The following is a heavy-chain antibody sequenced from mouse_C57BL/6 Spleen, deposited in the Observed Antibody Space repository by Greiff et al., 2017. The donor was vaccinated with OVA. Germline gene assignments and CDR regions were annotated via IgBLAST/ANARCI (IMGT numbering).Heavy chain of an antibody. Sequence: EVKLMESGPGLVKPSQSLSLTCSVTGYSITSGYYWNWIRQFPGNKLEWMGYISYDGSNNYNPSLKNRISITRDTSKNQFFLKLNSVTTEDTATYYCARGGNYPAWFAYWGQGTLVTVSA. CDR1: GYSITSGYY. CDR2: ISYDGSN. CDR3: ARGGNYPAWFAY. J-gene: IGHJ3*01. V-gene: IGHV3-6*01. D-gene: IGHD2-1*01.